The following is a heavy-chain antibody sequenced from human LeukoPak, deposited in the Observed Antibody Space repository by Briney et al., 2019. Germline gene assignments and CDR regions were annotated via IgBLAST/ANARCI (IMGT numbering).Heavy chain of an antibody. CDR1: GYTFTNYN. J-gene: IGHJ4*02. V-gene: IGHV1-46*01. D-gene: IGHD6-13*01. CDR3: ARLTSTSWYECFDY. Sequence: ASVKVSCKASGYTFTNYNMHWVRQAPGQGLGWMGTINPSGYRANFAQKFQGRVTMTSDTSTSTVYMELSSLRSEDTAVYYCARLTSTSWYECFDYWGQGTLVTVSS. CDR2: INPSGYRA.